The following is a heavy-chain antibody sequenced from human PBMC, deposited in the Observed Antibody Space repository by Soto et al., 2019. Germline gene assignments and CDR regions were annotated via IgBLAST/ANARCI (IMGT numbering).Heavy chain of an antibody. J-gene: IGHJ4*02. CDR2: INHSGST. CDR3: ARAVRFLEWLFDY. Sequence: PSGTRSRTCAVYGGSFSSYCWSWMRQPPGKGLEWIGEINHSGSTNYNPSLKSRVTISVDTSKNQFSLKLSSVTAADTAVYYCARAVRFLEWLFDYWGQGTLVTV. CDR1: GGSFSSYC. V-gene: IGHV4-34*01. D-gene: IGHD3-3*01.